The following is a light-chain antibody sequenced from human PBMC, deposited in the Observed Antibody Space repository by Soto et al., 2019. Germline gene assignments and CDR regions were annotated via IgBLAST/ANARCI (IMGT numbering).Light chain of an antibody. J-gene: IGKJ4*01. Sequence: EIVVTQSPATLSVSPGERATLSCRASQSVGNNFAWYQQKPGKAPSLLIFATSTRATGVPARFSCSGSGTEFTLTISSLQSEDFGVYYFEQYGDWPLSFGGGAKVEI. V-gene: IGKV3-15*01. CDR2: ATS. CDR3: EQYGDWPLS. CDR1: QSVGNN.